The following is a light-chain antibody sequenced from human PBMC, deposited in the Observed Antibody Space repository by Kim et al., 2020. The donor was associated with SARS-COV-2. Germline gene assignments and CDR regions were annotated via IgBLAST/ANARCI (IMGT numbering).Light chain of an antibody. CDR2: QDR. CDR1: HFGLTY. CDR3: QAWDSSTAV. Sequence: SPGHPPPFTCSVVHFGLTYACCYQRQPCQSPVLVIYQDRTRPSGIPELFSASNSGNTATLTISGTQAMDEADYYCQAWDSSTAVFGTGTKVTVL. V-gene: IGLV3-1*01. J-gene: IGLJ1*01.